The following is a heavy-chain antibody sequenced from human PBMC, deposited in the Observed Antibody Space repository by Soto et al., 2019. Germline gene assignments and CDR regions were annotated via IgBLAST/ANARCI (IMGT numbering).Heavy chain of an antibody. V-gene: IGHV1-8*01. J-gene: IGHJ4*02. D-gene: IGHD3-10*01. CDR1: GYTFTSYD. CDR2: MNPNSGNT. Sequence: QVQLVQSGAEVKKPGASVKVSCKASGYTFTSYDINWVRQATGQGLEWMGWMNPNSGNTGYAQKCQGRVTMTRNTSISTAYMELSSLRAEDTAVYYCAITLLRFGEHHYWGQGTLVTVSS. CDR3: AITLLRFGEHHY.